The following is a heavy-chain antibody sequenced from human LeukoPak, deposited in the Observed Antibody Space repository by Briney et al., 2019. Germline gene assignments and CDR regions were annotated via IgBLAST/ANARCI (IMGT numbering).Heavy chain of an antibody. D-gene: IGHD1-26*01. Sequence: PGGSLRLSCAASGFTFSSYAMSWVRQAPGKGLEWVSAISGSGSNTYYADSVKGRFTISRDNSKNTLYLQMNSPRAEDTAVYYCAKNSGMGGGAFDIWGQGTMVTVSS. CDR3: AKNSGMGGGAFDI. V-gene: IGHV3-23*01. CDR1: GFTFSSYA. CDR2: ISGSGSNT. J-gene: IGHJ3*02.